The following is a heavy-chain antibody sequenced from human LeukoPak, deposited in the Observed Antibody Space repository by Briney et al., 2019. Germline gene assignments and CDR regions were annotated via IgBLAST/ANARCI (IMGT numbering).Heavy chain of an antibody. D-gene: IGHD3-10*01. CDR1: GGSIGSSNYY. Sequence: SETLSLTCIVSGGSIGSSNYYWGWIRQSPGKRLEWIGRIYSRGSTYYNPSLKSRVIVLSDMSKNQFSLMLNSVTAADTAVYYCARDQGQYGSGTRGFTWFDPWGQGTLVTVSS. CDR2: IYSRGST. CDR3: ARDQGQYGSGTRGFTWFDP. V-gene: IGHV4-39*07. J-gene: IGHJ5*02.